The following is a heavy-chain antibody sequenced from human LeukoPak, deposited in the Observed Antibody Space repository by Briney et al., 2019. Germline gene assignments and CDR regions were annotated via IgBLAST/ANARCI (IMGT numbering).Heavy chain of an antibody. CDR3: ARVRGGYSSSQPAGAFDI. Sequence: PGGSLRLSCAASGFTFSSYSMNWVRQAPGKGLEWVSSISSSSSYIYYADSVKGRFTISRDNAKNSLYLQMNSLRAEDTAVYYCARVRGGYSSSQPAGAFDIWGQGTMVTVSS. D-gene: IGHD6-13*01. CDR1: GFTFSSYS. CDR2: ISSSSSYI. J-gene: IGHJ3*02. V-gene: IGHV3-21*01.